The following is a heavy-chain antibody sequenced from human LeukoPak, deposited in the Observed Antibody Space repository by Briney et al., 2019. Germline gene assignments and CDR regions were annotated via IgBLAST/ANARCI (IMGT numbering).Heavy chain of an antibody. Sequence: APVKVSCKASGGTFSSYAISWVRQAPGQGLEWMGRTIPILGLTNYAQKFQGRATITAAKSTTTADMELSSLRSEDTAVYYCARAKRDMATIPSIGYWGQGTLVTVSS. J-gene: IGHJ4*02. D-gene: IGHD5-12*01. CDR3: ARAKRDMATIPSIGY. CDR1: GGTFSSYA. V-gene: IGHV1-69*04. CDR2: TIPILGLT.